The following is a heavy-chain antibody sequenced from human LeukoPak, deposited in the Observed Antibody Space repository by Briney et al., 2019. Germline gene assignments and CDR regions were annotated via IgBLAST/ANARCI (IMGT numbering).Heavy chain of an antibody. CDR1: GGTFSSYT. J-gene: IGHJ4*02. CDR3: ARGDYGSGSYYNEAAY. D-gene: IGHD3-10*01. V-gene: IGHV1-69*02. CDR2: IIPILGIA. Sequence: SVKVSCKASGGTFSSYTISWVRQAPGQGLEWMGRIIPILGIANYAQKFQGRVTITADKSTSTAYMELSSLRSEDTAVYYCARGDYGSGSYYNEAAYWGQGTLVTVSS.